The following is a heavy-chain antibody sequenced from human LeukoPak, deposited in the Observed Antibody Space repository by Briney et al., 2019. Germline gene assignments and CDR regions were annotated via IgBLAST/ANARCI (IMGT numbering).Heavy chain of an antibody. CDR2: IYNSGGT. CDR3: ARASFWFDYSGYYFDS. V-gene: IGHV3-66*01. J-gene: IGHJ4*02. Sequence: GGSLRLSCAASGFTLSSNYMRWLRHAPGKGLEWVSVIYNSGGTYYADSVKGRFNIPRDNSKNTVSLQMNSLRAEDTAVYYCARASFWFDYSGYYFDSWGQGTLVSVSS. D-gene: IGHD2-15*01. CDR1: GFTLSSNY.